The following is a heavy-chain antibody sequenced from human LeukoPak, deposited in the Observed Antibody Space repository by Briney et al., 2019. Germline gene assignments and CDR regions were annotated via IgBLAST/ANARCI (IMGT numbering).Heavy chain of an antibody. CDR2: ISSNGGST. CDR1: GFTFSRYA. Sequence: PGGSLRLSCSVSGFTFSRYAMHWVRRAPGKGLEYVSAISSNGGSTYYADSVKGRFTISRDNSKNTLYLQMNSLRAEDTAVYYCARAPFYYDSSGYYDYWGQGTLVTVSS. J-gene: IGHJ4*02. D-gene: IGHD3-22*01. V-gene: IGHV3-64*04. CDR3: ARAPFYYDSSGYYDY.